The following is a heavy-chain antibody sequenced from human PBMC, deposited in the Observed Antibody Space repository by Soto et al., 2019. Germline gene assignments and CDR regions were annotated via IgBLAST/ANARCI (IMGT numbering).Heavy chain of an antibody. Sequence: SETLSLTCTVSGGSISSYYWSWIRQPPGKGLEWIGYIYYSGSTNYNPSLKSRVTISVDTSKNQFSLKLSSVTAADTAVYYCARDRSYCSSTSCYYGAYYYYYMDVWGKGTTVTVSS. V-gene: IGHV4-59*01. D-gene: IGHD2-2*01. CDR1: GGSISSYY. J-gene: IGHJ6*03. CDR2: IYYSGST. CDR3: ARDRSYCSSTSCYYGAYYYYYMDV.